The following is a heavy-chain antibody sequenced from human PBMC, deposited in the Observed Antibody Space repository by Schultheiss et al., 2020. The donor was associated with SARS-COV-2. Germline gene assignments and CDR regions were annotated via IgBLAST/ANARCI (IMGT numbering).Heavy chain of an antibody. J-gene: IGHJ4*02. V-gene: IGHV3-7*03. Sequence: GGSLRLSCAASGLNVSTNYMSWVRQAPGKGLEWVANIKQDGSEKYYVDSVKGRFTISRDNAKNSLYLQMNSLRAEDTAVYYCARDFWYYDSSGYDYWGQGTLVTVSS. CDR3: ARDFWYYDSSGYDY. CDR1: GLNVSTNY. D-gene: IGHD3-22*01. CDR2: IKQDGSEK.